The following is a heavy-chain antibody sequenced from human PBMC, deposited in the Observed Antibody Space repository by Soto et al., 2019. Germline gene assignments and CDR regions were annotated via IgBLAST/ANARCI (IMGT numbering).Heavy chain of an antibody. V-gene: IGHV3-74*01. D-gene: IGHD6-19*01. CDR2: INGGGSST. CDR1: GFTFSSYW. CDR3: AKRGLDPDSSGWLKSEYFQH. J-gene: IGHJ1*01. Sequence: PGGSLRLSCAASGFTFSSYWMHWVRQAPGKGLVWVSRINGGGSSTSYADSVKGRFTISRDNAKNTLYLQMNSLRAEDTAVYYCAKRGLDPDSSGWLKSEYFQHWGQGTLVTVSS.